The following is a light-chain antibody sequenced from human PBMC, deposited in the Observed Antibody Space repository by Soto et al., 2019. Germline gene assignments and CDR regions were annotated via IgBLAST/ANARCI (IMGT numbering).Light chain of an antibody. CDR2: GAS. J-gene: IGKJ5*01. CDR1: QSLDTNW. CDR3: QHYDRSPPVT. V-gene: IGKV3-20*01. Sequence: EIVLTQSPGTLSLSPGENASFSCRASQSLDTNWLAWYQQRPGQPPRLLIYGASSRATGIPDRFSGSGSGAGFTLTISSLEPEDFAVYYCQHYDRSPPVTFGQGTRLEIK.